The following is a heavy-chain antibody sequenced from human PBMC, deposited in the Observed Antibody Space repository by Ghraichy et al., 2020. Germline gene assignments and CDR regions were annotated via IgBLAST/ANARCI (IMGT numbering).Heavy chain of an antibody. D-gene: IGHD3-3*01. V-gene: IGHV3-23*01. CDR2: ISGSGGST. CDR3: ARECYDFWSGPCAFDI. CDR1: GFTFSSYA. Sequence: GGSLRLSCAASGFTFSSYAMSWVRQAPGKGLEWVSAISGSGGSTYYADSVKGRFTISRDNSKNTLYLQMNSLRAEDTAVYYCARECYDFWSGPCAFDIWGQGTMVTVSS. J-gene: IGHJ3*02.